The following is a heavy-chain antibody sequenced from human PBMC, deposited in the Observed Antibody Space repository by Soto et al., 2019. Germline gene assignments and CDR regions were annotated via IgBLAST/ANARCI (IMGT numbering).Heavy chain of an antibody. D-gene: IGHD2-2*01. J-gene: IGHJ6*03. V-gene: IGHV4-34*01. CDR1: GGSFSGYY. CDR3: ARLTVVVPAAMFWLRQRKNYYMDV. CDR2: INHSGST. Sequence: QVQLQQWGAGLLKPSETLSLTCAVYGGSFSGYYWSWIRQPPGKGLEWIGEINHSGSTNYNPSLKSRVTISVDTSKNQFSLKLSSVTAADTAVYYCARLTVVVPAAMFWLRQRKNYYMDVWGKGTTVTVSS.